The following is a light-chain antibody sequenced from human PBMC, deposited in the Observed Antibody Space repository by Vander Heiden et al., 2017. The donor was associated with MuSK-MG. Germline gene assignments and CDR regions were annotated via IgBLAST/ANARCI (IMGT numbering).Light chain of an antibody. Sequence: QSVLTQPPSASGTPGQRVTISCSGSSSNIGSNTVNWYQQRPGTAPKLLIYRNNQRPSGVPDRLSGSKSGTSASLAISGLQSEDEADYYCAAWDDSLNGPVFGGGTKLTVL. V-gene: IGLV1-44*01. J-gene: IGLJ2*01. CDR3: AAWDDSLNGPV. CDR2: RNN. CDR1: SSNIGSNT.